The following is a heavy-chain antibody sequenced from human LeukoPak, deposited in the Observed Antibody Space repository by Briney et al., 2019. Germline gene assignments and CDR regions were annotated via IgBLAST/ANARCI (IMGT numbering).Heavy chain of an antibody. CDR1: GGSISGFY. D-gene: IGHD3-22*01. CDR3: ARDSGDSSGSPLT. CDR2: MSNNGAT. V-gene: IGHV4-59*01. Sequence: PSETLSLTCTVSGGSISGFYWSWIRQPPGKGLEWIGYMSNNGATTYNPSLKGRATISVDTSKNQFSLKLSSVTAADTAVYYCARDSGDSSGSPLTWGQGTLVTVSS. J-gene: IGHJ5*02.